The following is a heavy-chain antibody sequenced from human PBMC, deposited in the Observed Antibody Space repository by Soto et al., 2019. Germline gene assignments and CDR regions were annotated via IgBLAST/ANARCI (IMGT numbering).Heavy chain of an antibody. CDR1: GFTFSSYD. D-gene: IGHD4-17*01. CDR3: ARASVTTNYYYYYYMDV. J-gene: IGHJ6*03. Sequence: GGSLRLSCAASGFTFSSYDMHWVRQATGKGLEWVSAIGTAGDTYYPGSVKGRFTISRENAKNSLYLQMNSLRAGDTAVYYCARASVTTNYYYYYYMDVWGKGTTVTVSS. V-gene: IGHV3-13*01. CDR2: IGTAGDT.